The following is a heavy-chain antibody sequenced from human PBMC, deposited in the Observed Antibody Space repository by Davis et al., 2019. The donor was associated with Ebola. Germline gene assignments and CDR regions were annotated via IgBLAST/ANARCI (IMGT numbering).Heavy chain of an antibody. CDR1: GFTFNSYA. CDR3: AIANRGAVADTGDY. J-gene: IGHJ4*02. V-gene: IGHV3-48*04. CDR2: ISGSGSVI. Sequence: GESLKISCAGSGFTFNSYAMNWVRQAPGKGLEWISYISGSGSVIYYADSVKVRLTISRDNAKNSVYLEMNSLRAEDTAVYYCAIANRGAVADTGDYWGQGTLVTVSS. D-gene: IGHD6-19*01.